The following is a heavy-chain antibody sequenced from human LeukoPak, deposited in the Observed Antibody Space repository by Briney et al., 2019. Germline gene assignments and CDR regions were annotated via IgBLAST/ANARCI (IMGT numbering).Heavy chain of an antibody. D-gene: IGHD6-13*01. CDR3: ARSIPYGTTWYGRSDY. CDR1: GFPFSSYS. Sequence: PGESLRLSCAASGFPFSSYSMTWVRQAPGKGLEWVANIKPDGTTKFYVDSVKGRSTISRDNALNSLYLQMNSLRAEDTAIYYCARSIPYGTTWYGRSDYWGQGTLVTVSS. J-gene: IGHJ4*02. V-gene: IGHV3-7*03. CDR2: IKPDGTTK.